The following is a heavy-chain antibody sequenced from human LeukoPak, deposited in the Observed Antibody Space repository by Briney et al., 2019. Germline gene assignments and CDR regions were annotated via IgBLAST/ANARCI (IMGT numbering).Heavy chain of an antibody. V-gene: IGHV4-31*03. CDR1: RGSISSDDYY. Sequence: PSETLSLTCTVSRGSISSDDYYWSWIRQHPGKGLEWIGYIYYSGSTYYNPSLKSRVTISVDTSKNQFSLKLSSLTAADTAVYYCARGYDFWSGSSYGMDVWGQGTTVTVSS. J-gene: IGHJ6*02. CDR2: IYYSGST. D-gene: IGHD3-3*01. CDR3: ARGYDFWSGSSYGMDV.